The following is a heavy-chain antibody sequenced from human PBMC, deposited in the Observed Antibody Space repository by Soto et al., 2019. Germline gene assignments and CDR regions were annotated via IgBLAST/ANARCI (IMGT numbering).Heavy chain of an antibody. Sequence: GGAVWLSGARCVVLVCSYGRTGLRQAAGKGLGGVSSNNNCGNETYYIYSVKARFTISRDNSKNTLYLQMNNLRAEDTALYYGAHGQGVVPWGQGTPVTVSS. CDR1: VVLVCSYG. J-gene: IGHJ5*02. CDR3: AHGQGVVP. CDR2: NNNCGNET. V-gene: IGHV3-23*01. D-gene: IGHD3-3*01.